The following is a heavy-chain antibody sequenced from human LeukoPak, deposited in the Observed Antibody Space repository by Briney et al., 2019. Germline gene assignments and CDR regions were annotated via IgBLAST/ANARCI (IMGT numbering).Heavy chain of an antibody. CDR2: IKQDGSEK. V-gene: IGHV3-7*01. Sequence: GGSLRLSCAASGFTFSSYWMSWVRQAPGKGLEWVANIKQDGSEKYYVDSVKGRFTISRDNAKNTLYLQMNSLRAEDTAVYYCARFVDTEYFDYWGQGTLVTVSS. CDR3: ARFVDTEYFDY. CDR1: GFTFSSYW. D-gene: IGHD5-18*01. J-gene: IGHJ4*02.